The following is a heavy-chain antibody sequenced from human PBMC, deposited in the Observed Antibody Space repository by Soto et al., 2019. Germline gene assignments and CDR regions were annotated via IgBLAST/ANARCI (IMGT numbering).Heavy chain of an antibody. D-gene: IGHD2-21*01. J-gene: IGHJ5*01. V-gene: IGHV4-61*01. CDR1: GGSISSGRYY. Sequence: SETLSLTCTVSGGSISSGRYYWSWIRQHPGKGLEWIGYVYDSGTSKYNASLESRITMSLDKSRNQFSLSLSYVTAADTAVYFCARYSPPKKSFDSNPGLLDSWGQGSLVIVSS. CDR3: ARYSPPKKSFDSNPGLLDS. CDR2: VYDSGTS.